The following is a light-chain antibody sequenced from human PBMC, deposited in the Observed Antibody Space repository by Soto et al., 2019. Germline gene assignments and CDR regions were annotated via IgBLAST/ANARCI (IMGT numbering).Light chain of an antibody. J-gene: IGKJ1*01. V-gene: IGKV3-20*01. CDR1: QGVSRK. CDR2: GAS. Sequence: IVMTQSPANLSLAAGERVTFSCRASQGVSRKLAWYQHKPGQAPRLLISGASTRATGIPARFSGIGSGTVFTLTISRMEPEDFAVYYCQQYGSSGTFGQGTKVDIK. CDR3: QQYGSSGT.